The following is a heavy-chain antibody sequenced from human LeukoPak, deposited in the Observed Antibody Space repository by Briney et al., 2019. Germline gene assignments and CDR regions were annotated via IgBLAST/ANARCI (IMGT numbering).Heavy chain of an antibody. D-gene: IGHD1-14*01. Sequence: GGSLRLSCAASGFTFSSYGMTWVRQAPGKGLEWVSVISGGGGITYYADSVKGRFTISRDNSKNTLYLQMNSLRAEDTAVYYCAKVGAQTITWNDYWGQGTLVTVSS. CDR3: AKVGAQTITWNDY. V-gene: IGHV3-23*01. CDR1: GFTFSSYG. J-gene: IGHJ4*02. CDR2: ISGGGGIT.